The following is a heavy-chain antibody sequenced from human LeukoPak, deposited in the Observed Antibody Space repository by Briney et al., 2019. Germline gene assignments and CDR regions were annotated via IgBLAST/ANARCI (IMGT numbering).Heavy chain of an antibody. D-gene: IGHD3-22*01. V-gene: IGHV4-34*01. CDR1: GGSLSGYY. CDR3: ARDFPLYDSSGYLVPSDQNWFDP. Sequence: SETLSLTCAVYGGSLSGYYWSWIRQPPGKGLEWIGEINHSGSTNYNPSLKSRVTISVDTSKNQFSLKLSSVTAADTAVYYCARDFPLYDSSGYLVPSDQNWFDPWGQGTLVTVSS. J-gene: IGHJ5*02. CDR2: INHSGST.